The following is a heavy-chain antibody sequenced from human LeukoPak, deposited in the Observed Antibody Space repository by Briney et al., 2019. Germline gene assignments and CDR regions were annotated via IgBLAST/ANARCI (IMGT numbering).Heavy chain of an antibody. CDR1: GFTFSGYT. CDR2: IGSSGSTK. CDR3: ARDWTYCFDY. Sequence: GGSPRLSCAASGFTFSGYTMNWVRQAPGKGLEWVSYIGSSGSTKYYADSVKGRFTISRDNAKNSLYLQMNSLRDEDTAVYYCARDWTYCFDYWGQGTLVTVSS. V-gene: IGHV3-48*02. D-gene: IGHD1-1*01. J-gene: IGHJ4*02.